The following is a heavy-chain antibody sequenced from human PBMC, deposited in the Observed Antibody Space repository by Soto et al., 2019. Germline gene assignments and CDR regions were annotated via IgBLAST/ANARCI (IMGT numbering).Heavy chain of an antibody. J-gene: IGHJ4*02. CDR3: ARAPGYYDSSGPQEFDY. Sequence: GGSLRLSCAASGFTFSSYWMHWVRQAPGKGLVWVSRINSDGSSTSYADSVKGRFTISRDNAKNTLYLQMNSLRAEDTAVYYCARAPGYYDSSGPQEFDYWGQGTLVTVSS. CDR2: INSDGSST. CDR1: GFTFSSYW. D-gene: IGHD3-22*01. V-gene: IGHV3-74*01.